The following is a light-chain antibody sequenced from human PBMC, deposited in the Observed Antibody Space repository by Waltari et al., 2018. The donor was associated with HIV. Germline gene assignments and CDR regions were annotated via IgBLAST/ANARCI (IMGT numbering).Light chain of an antibody. V-gene: IGKV3-20*01. CDR1: QSVTSTY. CDR2: GAS. CDR3: QQYGSLQWT. J-gene: IGKJ1*01. Sequence: EIVLTQSPGTLYLSPGERAILSCRASQSVTSTYFAWYQQKPGQAPRLLIYGASSRATGIPDRFSGTGSGTDFTLTISRLEPEDFALYYCQQYGSLQWTFGQGTKVEIK.